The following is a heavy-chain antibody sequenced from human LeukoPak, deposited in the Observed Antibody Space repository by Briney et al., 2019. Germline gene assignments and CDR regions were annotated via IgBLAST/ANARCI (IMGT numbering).Heavy chain of an antibody. D-gene: IGHD5-24*01. J-gene: IGHJ4*02. CDR2: MNPNSGNT. V-gene: IGHV1-8*01. CDR3: ARMARRWLQLRVFDY. Sequence: ASVKVSCKASGYTFTSYDINWVRQATGQGHEWRGWMNPNSGNTGYEQKFQGRVTITRNTSISTAYMELSSLRSEDTAVYYCARMARRWLQLRVFDYWGQGTLVTVSS. CDR1: GYTFTSYD.